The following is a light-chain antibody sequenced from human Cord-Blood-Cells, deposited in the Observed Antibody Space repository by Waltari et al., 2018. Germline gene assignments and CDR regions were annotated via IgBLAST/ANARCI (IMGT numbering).Light chain of an antibody. Sequence: EIVLTQSPATLSLSPGERATLSCRASQSVSSYLAWYQQKPGQAPRLLIYDASNRATGIPARFSGNGSETDFTLTISSLEPEDFAVYYCQQRSNWPITFGQGTRLEIK. J-gene: IGKJ5*01. CDR3: QQRSNWPIT. CDR2: DAS. V-gene: IGKV3-11*01. CDR1: QSVSSY.